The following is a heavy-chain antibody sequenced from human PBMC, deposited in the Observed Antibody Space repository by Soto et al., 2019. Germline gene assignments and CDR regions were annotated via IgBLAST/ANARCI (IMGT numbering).Heavy chain of an antibody. J-gene: IGHJ4*02. CDR2: MYSGGTAT. D-gene: IGHD1-26*01. CDR1: GFTVSDNY. CDR3: ARGVPVGAIGRFYFDS. Sequence: EVQLVESGGGLIQPGGSLRLSCAASGFTVSDNYMTWVRQAPGKGLAWVSGMYSGGTATSYADSVKGRFTVSRDSSKNTVSLQLDSLRAEETAVYYCARGVPVGAIGRFYFDSWGQGTLVTVSS. V-gene: IGHV3-53*01.